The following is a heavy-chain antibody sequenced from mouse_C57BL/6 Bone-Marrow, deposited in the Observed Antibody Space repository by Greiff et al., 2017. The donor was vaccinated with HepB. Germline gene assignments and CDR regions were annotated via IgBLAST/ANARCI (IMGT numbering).Heavy chain of an antibody. CDR1: GYSITSGYY. CDR3: ARKEGKNWDWFAY. Sequence: EVQLQQSGPGLVKPSQSLSLTCSVTGYSITSGYYWNWIRQFPGNKLEWMGYISYDGSNNYNPSLKNRISITRDTSKNQFFLKLNSVTTEDTATYYCARKEGKNWDWFAYWGQGTLVTVSA. D-gene: IGHD4-1*01. J-gene: IGHJ3*01. V-gene: IGHV3-6*01. CDR2: ISYDGSN.